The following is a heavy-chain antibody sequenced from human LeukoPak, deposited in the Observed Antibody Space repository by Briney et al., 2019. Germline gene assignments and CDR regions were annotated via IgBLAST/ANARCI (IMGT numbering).Heavy chain of an antibody. V-gene: IGHV4-61*08. CDR2: IYYSGST. Sequence: SETLSLTCTVSGGSISSGGYYWSWIRQHPGKGLEWIGYIYYSGSTNYNPSLKSRVTISVDTSKNQFSLKLSSVTAADTAVYYCARHTVWAGYYYYYGMDVWGQGTTVTVSS. CDR1: GGSISSGGYY. D-gene: IGHD4-11*01. CDR3: ARHTVWAGYYYYYGMDV. J-gene: IGHJ6*02.